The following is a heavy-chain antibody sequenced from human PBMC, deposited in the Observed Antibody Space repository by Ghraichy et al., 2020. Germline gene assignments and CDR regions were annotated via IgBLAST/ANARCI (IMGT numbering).Heavy chain of an antibody. D-gene: IGHD3-22*01. CDR1: GYTLTELS. J-gene: IGHJ4*02. Sequence: SVKVSCKVSGYTLTELSMHWVRQAPGKGLEWMGGFDPEDGETIYAQKFQGRVTMTEDTSTDTAYMELSSLRSEDTAVYYCATPTDYYDSSGYHPFDYWGQGTLVTVSS. CDR2: FDPEDGET. CDR3: ATPTDYYDSSGYHPFDY. V-gene: IGHV1-24*01.